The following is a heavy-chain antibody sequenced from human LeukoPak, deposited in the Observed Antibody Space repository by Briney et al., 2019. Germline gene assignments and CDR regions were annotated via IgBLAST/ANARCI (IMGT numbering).Heavy chain of an antibody. CDR1: GYTFTSYY. D-gene: IGHD6-19*01. V-gene: IGHV1-46*01. J-gene: IGHJ4*02. CDR2: INPSGGST. CDR3: ARESSGWYSTVDY. Sequence: ASVKVSCKASGYTFTSYYMHWVRQAPGRGLEWMGIINPSGGSTSYAQKFQGRVTMTRDMSTSTVYMELSSLRSEDTAVYYCARESSGWYSTVDYWGQGTLVTVSS.